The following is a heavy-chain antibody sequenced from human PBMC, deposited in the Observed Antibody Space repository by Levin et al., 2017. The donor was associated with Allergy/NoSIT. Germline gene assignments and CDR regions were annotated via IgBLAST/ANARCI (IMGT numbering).Heavy chain of an antibody. Sequence: GESLKISCAASGFTFSSYAMHWVRQAPGKGLEWVAVISYDGSNKYYADSVKGRFTISRDNSKNTLYLQMNSLRAEDTAVYYCARVGPSYYFDYWGQGTLVTVSS. J-gene: IGHJ4*02. CDR2: ISYDGSNK. CDR1: GFTFSSYA. V-gene: IGHV3-30-3*01. CDR3: ARVGPSYYFDY.